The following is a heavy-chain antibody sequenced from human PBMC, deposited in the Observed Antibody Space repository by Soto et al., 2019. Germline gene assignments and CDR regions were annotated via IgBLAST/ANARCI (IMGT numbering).Heavy chain of an antibody. D-gene: IGHD2-15*01. CDR1: GFTFSTYW. J-gene: IGHJ4*02. Sequence: GGSLRLSCAASGFTFSTYWMHWVRQAPGKGLVWVSLIHGDGSRPTYADSVKGRFTISRDNAKNTLSLQMNSLSAEDTAVYYCAVGGAGGSCLYWGQGTLVTVSS. CDR2: IHGDGSRP. V-gene: IGHV3-74*01. CDR3: AVGGAGGSCLY.